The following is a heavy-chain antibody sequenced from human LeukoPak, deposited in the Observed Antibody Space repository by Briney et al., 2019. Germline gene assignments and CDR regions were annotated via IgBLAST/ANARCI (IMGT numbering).Heavy chain of an antibody. J-gene: IGHJ4*02. Sequence: PGGSLRLSCAASGFTFSTSAMNWVRQAPGKGLEWVSSINNVRSHIYYADSVRGRFTISRDNANNVLYLQMNSLRAEDTAVYYCAKGTLEYSGSYPTLDYWGQGTLVTVSS. CDR2: INNVRSHI. CDR1: GFTFSTSA. CDR3: AKGTLEYSGSYPTLDY. V-gene: IGHV3-21*06. D-gene: IGHD1-26*01.